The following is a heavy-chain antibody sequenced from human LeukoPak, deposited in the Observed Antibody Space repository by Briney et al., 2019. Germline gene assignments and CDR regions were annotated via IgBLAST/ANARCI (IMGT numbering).Heavy chain of an antibody. V-gene: IGHV1-2*02. D-gene: IGHD3-22*01. Sequence: ASVKVSCTASGYTFTGYYMHWVRQAPGQGLEWMGWINPNSGGTNYAQKFQGRVTMTRDTSISTAYMELSRLRSDDTAVYYCARDYYDSSGYYHGIDYWGQGTLVTVSS. CDR1: GYTFTGYY. CDR3: ARDYYDSSGYYHGIDY. J-gene: IGHJ4*02. CDR2: INPNSGGT.